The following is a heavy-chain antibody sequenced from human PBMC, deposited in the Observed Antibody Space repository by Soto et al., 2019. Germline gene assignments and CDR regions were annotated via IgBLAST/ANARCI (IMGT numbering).Heavy chain of an antibody. CDR3: AKDLMRMGALDY. J-gene: IGHJ4*02. Sequence: PGGSLRLSCAASGFTFTSYAMSWVRQAPGKGLEWVSAISGSGGSTYYADSVKGRFTISRDNSKNTLYLQMNSLRAEDTAVYYCAKDLMRMGALDYWGQGTLVTVSS. V-gene: IGHV3-23*01. D-gene: IGHD3-16*01. CDR2: ISGSGGST. CDR1: GFTFTSYA.